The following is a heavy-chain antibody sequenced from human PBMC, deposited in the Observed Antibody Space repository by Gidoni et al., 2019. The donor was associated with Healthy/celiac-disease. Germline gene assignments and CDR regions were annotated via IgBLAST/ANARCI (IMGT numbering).Heavy chain of an antibody. CDR1: GFTFSSYV. CDR3: ARDYLDAFDI. J-gene: IGHJ3*02. Sequence: QVQLVESGGGVVQPGRSLRLSCAASGFTFSSYVMHWLRQAPGKGLEWVAVIWYDGSNKYYADSVKGRFTISRDNSKNTLYLQMNSLRAEDTAVYYCARDYLDAFDIWGQGTMVTVSS. CDR2: IWYDGSNK. V-gene: IGHV3-33*01.